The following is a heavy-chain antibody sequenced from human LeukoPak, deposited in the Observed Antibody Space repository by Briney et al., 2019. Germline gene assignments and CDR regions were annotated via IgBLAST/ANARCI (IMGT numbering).Heavy chain of an antibody. J-gene: IGHJ3*02. CDR2: MNPNSGNT. Sequence: GASVTVSCKASGYTFTSYDINWVRQATGQGLEWMGWMNPNSGNTGYAQKFQGRVTITRNTSISTAYMELSSLRSEDTAVYYCARAYTIFGVADAFDIWGQGTMVTVSS. V-gene: IGHV1-8*03. CDR1: GYTFTSYD. CDR3: ARAYTIFGVADAFDI. D-gene: IGHD3-3*01.